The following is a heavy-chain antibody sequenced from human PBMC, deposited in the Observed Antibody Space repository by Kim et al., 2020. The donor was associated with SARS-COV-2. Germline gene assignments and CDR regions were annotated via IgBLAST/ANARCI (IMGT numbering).Heavy chain of an antibody. Sequence: GGSLRLSCAASGFTFSSYEMNWVRQAPGKGLEWVSYISSSGSTIYYADSVKGRFTISRDNAKNSLYLQMNSLRAEDTAVYYCARENYDSSGYYPRLDWFDPWGQGTLVTVSS. CDR3: ARENYDSSGYYPRLDWFDP. V-gene: IGHV3-48*03. CDR2: ISSSGSTI. CDR1: GFTFSSYE. D-gene: IGHD3-22*01. J-gene: IGHJ5*02.